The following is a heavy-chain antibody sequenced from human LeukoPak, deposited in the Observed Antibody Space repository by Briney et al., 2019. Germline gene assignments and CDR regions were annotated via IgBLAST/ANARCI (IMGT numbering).Heavy chain of an antibody. J-gene: IGHJ6*02. Sequence: ASVKVSCKASGYTFTSYDINWVRQATGQGLEWMGWMNPNSGNTGYAQKFQGRVTMTRNTSISTAYMELSSLRSEDTAVYYCARGPYSGYDLSYYYYYGVDVWGQGTTVTVSS. CDR2: MNPNSGNT. V-gene: IGHV1-8*01. CDR3: ARGPYSGYDLSYYYYYGVDV. CDR1: GYTFTSYD. D-gene: IGHD5-12*01.